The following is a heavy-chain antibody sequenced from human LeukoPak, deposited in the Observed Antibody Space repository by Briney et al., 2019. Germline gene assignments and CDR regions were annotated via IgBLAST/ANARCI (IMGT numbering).Heavy chain of an antibody. J-gene: IGHJ4*02. CDR1: GFTVSSNY. CDR2: IYSGGST. V-gene: IGHV3-53*04. Sequence: GGSLRLSCAASGFTVSSNYMSWVRQAPGKGLEWVSVIYSGGSTYHADSVKVRFTISRHNSKNTLYLQMNSLRAEDTAVYYCASGTAMVTGFDYWGQGTLVTVSS. D-gene: IGHD5-18*01. CDR3: ASGTAMVTGFDY.